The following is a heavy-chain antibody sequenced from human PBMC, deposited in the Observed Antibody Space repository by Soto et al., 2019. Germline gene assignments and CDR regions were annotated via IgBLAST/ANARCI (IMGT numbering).Heavy chain of an antibody. CDR1: GGSFSGYY. J-gene: IGHJ3*02. CDR3: ARGIAVAGRGRAFDI. D-gene: IGHD6-19*01. V-gene: IGHV4-34*01. CDR2: INHSGST. Sequence: QVQLQQCGAGLLKPSETLSLTCAVYGGSFSGYYWSWIRQPPGKGLEWIGEINHSGSTNYNPYLKSRVTISVDTSKNQFSLKLSSVTAADTAVYYCARGIAVAGRGRAFDIWGQGTMVTVSS.